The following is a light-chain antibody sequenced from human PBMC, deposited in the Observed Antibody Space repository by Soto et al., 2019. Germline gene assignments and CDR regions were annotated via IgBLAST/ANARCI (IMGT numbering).Light chain of an antibody. CDR1: SSDVGGYNF. Sequence: QSALTQPPSASGSPGQSVTISCTGTSSDVGGYNFVSWYQQHPGKAPKLIVHEVSKRPSGVPDRFPGSKSGNTASLTVSGLQAEDEADYYCSSYAGSNNRYVFGTGTKVTVL. CDR3: SSYAGSNNRYV. V-gene: IGLV2-8*01. CDR2: EVS. J-gene: IGLJ1*01.